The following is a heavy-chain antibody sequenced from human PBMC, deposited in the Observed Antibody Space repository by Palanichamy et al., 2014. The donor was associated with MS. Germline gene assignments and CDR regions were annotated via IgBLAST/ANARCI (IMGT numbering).Heavy chain of an antibody. J-gene: IGHJ6*02. Sequence: EVQLVESGGGLVXPGGSLRLSCAASGFTFSDYWMTWVRQAPGKGLEWVANIREDGSEKNYVDSVQGRFTVSRDNARNSLTLQMNGLRAEDTALYYCARGTLTYYYGIDVWGQGTTVTVSS. CDR2: IREDGSEK. CDR1: GFTFSDYW. CDR3: ARGTLTYYYGIDV. D-gene: IGHD2-15*01. V-gene: IGHV3-7*01.